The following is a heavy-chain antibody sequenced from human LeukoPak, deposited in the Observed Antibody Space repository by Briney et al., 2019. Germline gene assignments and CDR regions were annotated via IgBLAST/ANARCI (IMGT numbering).Heavy chain of an antibody. CDR3: ARGHVPHIVVVPAARSAPSFDP. CDR1: GGSFSGYY. J-gene: IGHJ5*02. V-gene: IGHV4-34*01. CDR2: INHSGST. Sequence: SSETLSLTCAVYGGSFSGYYWSWIRQPPEKGLEWIGEINHSGSTNYNPSLKSRVTISVDTSKNQFSLKLSSVTAADTAVYYCARGHVPHIVVVPAARSAPSFDPWGQGTLVTVSS. D-gene: IGHD2-2*01.